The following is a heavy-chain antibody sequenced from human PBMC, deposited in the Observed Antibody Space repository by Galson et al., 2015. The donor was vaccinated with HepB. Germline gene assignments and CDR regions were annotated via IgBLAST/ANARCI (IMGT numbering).Heavy chain of an antibody. CDR3: ATISPGASEYFHH. CDR2: ISSSGSFT. V-gene: IGHV3-11*03. Sequence: SLRLSCAASGFTFSDFYMTWIRQAPGKGLEWLASISSSGSFTNLADSVKGRFTISRDNSKKSLYLQLNSLRAEDTALYFCATISPGASEYFHHWGQGTLVTVSS. D-gene: IGHD5-24*01. CDR1: GFTFSDFY. J-gene: IGHJ1*01.